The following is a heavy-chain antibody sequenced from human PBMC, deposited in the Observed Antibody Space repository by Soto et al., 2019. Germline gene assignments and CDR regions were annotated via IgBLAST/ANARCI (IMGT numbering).Heavy chain of an antibody. Sequence: QIQLVQSGAEVKVPGASVKVSCRASGYIFNNYGITWVRQAPGQGLEWMGFITGDNGDTKFAEKLHGRVSMTTDTSTNTAYMELSRLKSDDTAVYYCARAFNLDDAFDIWGQGTMVTVSS. CDR2: ITGDNGDT. CDR3: ARAFNLDDAFDI. CDR1: GYIFNNYG. J-gene: IGHJ3*02. V-gene: IGHV1-18*01.